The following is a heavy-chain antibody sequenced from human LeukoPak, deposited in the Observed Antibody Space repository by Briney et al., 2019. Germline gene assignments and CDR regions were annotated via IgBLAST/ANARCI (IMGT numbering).Heavy chain of an antibody. J-gene: IGHJ4*02. Sequence: GGSLRLSCAASGFTFITHAMSWVRQAPGKGLEWVSSISDNGAYSYYSDSVRGRFIISRDTPRNTLYLQMNSLRAEDTAIYYCAIGYCDKATCYSYECQVDYWGQGALVTVSS. CDR3: AIGYCDKATCYSYECQVDY. V-gene: IGHV3-23*01. D-gene: IGHD2-21*02. CDR2: ISDNGAYS. CDR1: GFTFITHA.